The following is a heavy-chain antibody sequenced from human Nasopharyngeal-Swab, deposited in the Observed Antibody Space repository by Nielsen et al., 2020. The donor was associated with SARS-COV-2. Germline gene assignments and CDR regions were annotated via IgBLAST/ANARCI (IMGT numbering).Heavy chain of an antibody. CDR1: GGTFSSYA. Sequence: SVKVFCKASGGTFSSYAISWVRQAPGQGLEWMGGIIPIFGTANYAQKFQGRVTITADESTSTAYMELSSLRSEDTAVYYCARGFLDIVVVPAAIVLGKYYYYGMDVWGQGTTVTVSS. D-gene: IGHD2-2*01. CDR3: ARGFLDIVVVPAAIVLGKYYYYGMDV. V-gene: IGHV1-69*13. CDR2: IIPIFGTA. J-gene: IGHJ6*02.